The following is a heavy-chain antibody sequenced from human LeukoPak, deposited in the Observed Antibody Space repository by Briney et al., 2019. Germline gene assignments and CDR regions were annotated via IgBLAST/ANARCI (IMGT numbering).Heavy chain of an antibody. CDR3: ARDRPIAVVPAAISFSDY. D-gene: IGHD2-2*01. Sequence: ASVKVSCKASGYIFTGYYMHWVRQAPGQGLEWMGWINPNSGDTSFAQKFQGRVTVTRDTSISTAYMEPSRLRSDDTAVYYCARDRPIAVVPAAISFSDYWGQGTLVTVSS. V-gene: IGHV1-2*02. CDR2: INPNSGDT. J-gene: IGHJ4*02. CDR1: GYIFTGYY.